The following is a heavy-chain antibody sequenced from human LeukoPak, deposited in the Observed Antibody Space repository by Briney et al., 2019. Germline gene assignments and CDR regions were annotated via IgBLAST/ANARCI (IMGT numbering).Heavy chain of an antibody. J-gene: IGHJ4*02. CDR1: GFTFSSYA. CDR3: AKVSDSSGWYYFDY. V-gene: IGHV3-23*01. CDR2: ISGSDSRT. Sequence: GGSLRLSCAASGFTFSSYAMSWVRQAPGKGLEWVSAISGSDSRTYYADSVKGRFTISRDPSKNTLYLQMNSLRAEDTAVYYCAKVSDSSGWYYFDYWGQGTLVTVSS. D-gene: IGHD6-19*01.